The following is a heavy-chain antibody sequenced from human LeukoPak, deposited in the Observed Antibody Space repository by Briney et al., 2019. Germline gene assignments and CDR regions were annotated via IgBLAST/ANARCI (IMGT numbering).Heavy chain of an antibody. V-gene: IGHV3-43*01. CDR2: ISWDGGST. CDR1: GFTFDDYT. Sequence: GGSLRLSCAASGFTFDDYTMHWVRQAPGKGLEWVSLISWDGGSTYYADSVKGRFTISRDNSKNSLYLQMNSLRTEDTALYYCAKDQDYYDSSGVFDYWGQGTLVTVSS. CDR3: AKDQDYYDSSGVFDY. J-gene: IGHJ4*02. D-gene: IGHD3-22*01.